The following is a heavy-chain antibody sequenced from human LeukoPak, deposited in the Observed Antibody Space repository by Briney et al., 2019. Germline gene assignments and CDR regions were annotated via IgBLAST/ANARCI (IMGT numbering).Heavy chain of an antibody. V-gene: IGHV3-30-3*01. J-gene: IGHJ4*02. CDR3: ARDAKSVYFDY. Sequence: PGRSLRLSCAASGFTFSSSPMHWVRQAPGKGLEWVAVISYGGNNEDYADSVKGRFTISRDNSKNTLYLQMNSLRSDDTAVYYCARDAKSVYFDYWGQGTLVTVSS. CDR2: ISYGGNNE. CDR1: GFTFSSSP. D-gene: IGHD4/OR15-4a*01.